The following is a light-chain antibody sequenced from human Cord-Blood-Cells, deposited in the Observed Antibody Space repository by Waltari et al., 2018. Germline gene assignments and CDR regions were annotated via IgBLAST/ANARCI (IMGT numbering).Light chain of an antibody. CDR1: QGISSW. CDR3: QQTNSFPYT. CDR2: AAY. Sequence: QSPSSGSAAVGDRVNINWQSSQGISSWLALYQQKPAKATKLLFYAAYSLQSGVLSRFSGSGYGTDFTLTISSLQPEDFATYYCQQTNSFPYTFGPGTKLAIK. V-gene: IGKV1-12*01. J-gene: IGKJ2*01.